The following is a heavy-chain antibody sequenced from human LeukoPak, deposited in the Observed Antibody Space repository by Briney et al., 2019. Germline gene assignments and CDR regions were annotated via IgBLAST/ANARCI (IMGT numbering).Heavy chain of an antibody. CDR3: ARGGYDRAYYYYGMDL. Sequence: AGSLRLSCAASGFTFSSYSMNWVRQAPGKGLEWVSYISSSSSTKYYADSVKGRFTITRNNAKTSLYLQMNSRRDEDTAVYYCARGGYDRAYYYYGMDLWGQGTTVTVSS. CDR1: GFTFSSYS. V-gene: IGHV3-48*02. D-gene: IGHD5-18*01. J-gene: IGHJ6*02. CDR2: ISSSSSTK.